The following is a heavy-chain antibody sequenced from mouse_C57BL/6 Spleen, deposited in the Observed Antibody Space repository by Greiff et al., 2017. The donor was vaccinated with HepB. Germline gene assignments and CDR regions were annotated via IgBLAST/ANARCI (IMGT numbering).Heavy chain of an antibody. V-gene: IGHV1-64*01. Sequence: QVQLQQPGAELVKPGASVKLSCKASGYTFTSYWMHWVKQRPGQGLEWIGMIHPNSGSTNYNEKFKSKATLTVDKSSSTAYMQLSSLTSEDSAVYYCAGGYYGSSRYYYAMDYWGQGTSVTVSS. CDR2: IHPNSGST. CDR3: AGGYYGSSRYYYAMDY. CDR1: GYTFTSYW. D-gene: IGHD1-1*01. J-gene: IGHJ4*01.